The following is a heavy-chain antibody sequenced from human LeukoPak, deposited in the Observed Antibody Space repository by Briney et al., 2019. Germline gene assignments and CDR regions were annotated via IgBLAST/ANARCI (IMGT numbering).Heavy chain of an antibody. CDR3: ATAHYDFWRGYPHYFDY. CDR1: GGSISSYY. Sequence: PSETLSLTCTVSGGSISSYYWSWIRQPPGKGVEWIGYIYYSGSTNYNPSLKSRVTISVDTSKNQFSLKLSSVTAADTAVYYCATAHYDFWRGYPHYFDYWGQGTLVTVSS. D-gene: IGHD3-3*01. J-gene: IGHJ4*02. V-gene: IGHV4-59*01. CDR2: IYYSGST.